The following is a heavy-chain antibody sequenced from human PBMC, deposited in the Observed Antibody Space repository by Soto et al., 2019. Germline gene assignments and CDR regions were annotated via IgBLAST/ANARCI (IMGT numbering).Heavy chain of an antibody. CDR2: ISATGGGT. Sequence: GALRRSGAASGCKYSNYAMSWVRQAPGKGLEWVSLISATGGGTYYADSVKGRFTISRDDSHNTLYLQVHSLTAEDTAVYYCAKDRRAGGNSAFYFDFWGQGAPVTVYS. CDR3: AKDRRAGGNSAFYFDF. D-gene: IGHD3-16*01. CDR1: GCKYSNYA. J-gene: IGHJ4*02. V-gene: IGHV3-23*01.